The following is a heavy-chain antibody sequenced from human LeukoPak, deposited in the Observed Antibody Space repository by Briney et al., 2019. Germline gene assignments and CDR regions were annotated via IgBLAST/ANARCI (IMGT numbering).Heavy chain of an antibody. D-gene: IGHD3-22*01. CDR3: ARGRPKRRVIKISYYFDY. CDR2: INHSGST. J-gene: IGHJ4*02. V-gene: IGHV4-34*01. CDR1: GGSFSGYY. Sequence: SETLSLTCAVYGGSFSGYYWSWIRQPPGKGLEWIGEINHSGSTNYNPSLKSRVTISVDTSKNQFSLKLSSVTAADTAVYYCARGRPKRRVIKISYYFDYWGQGTLVTVSS.